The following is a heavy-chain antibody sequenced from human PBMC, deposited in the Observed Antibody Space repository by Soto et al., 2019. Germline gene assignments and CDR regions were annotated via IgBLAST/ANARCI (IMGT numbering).Heavy chain of an antibody. Sequence: ESGGGVVQPGRSLRLSCAASGFTFSSYAMHWVRQAPGKGLEWVAVISYDGSNKYYADSVKGRFTISRDNSKNTLYLQMNSLRAEDTAVYYCARVVDSSGYYPSPFDYWGQGTLVTVSS. V-gene: IGHV3-30-3*01. J-gene: IGHJ4*02. D-gene: IGHD3-22*01. CDR1: GFTFSSYA. CDR3: ARVVDSSGYYPSPFDY. CDR2: ISYDGSNK.